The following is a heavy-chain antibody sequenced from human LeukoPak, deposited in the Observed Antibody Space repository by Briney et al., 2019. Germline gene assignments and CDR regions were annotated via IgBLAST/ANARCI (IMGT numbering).Heavy chain of an antibody. CDR2: IYHSGST. J-gene: IGHJ4*02. Sequence: SETLSLTCTVSGYSISSGYYWGWIRQPPGKGLEGIGSIYHSGSTYYNPSLKSRVTISVDTSKNQFSLKLSSVTAADTAVYYCARGGEANWDRFDYWGQGTLVTVSS. CDR3: ARGGEANWDRFDY. V-gene: IGHV4-38-2*02. CDR1: GYSISSGYY. D-gene: IGHD3-16*01.